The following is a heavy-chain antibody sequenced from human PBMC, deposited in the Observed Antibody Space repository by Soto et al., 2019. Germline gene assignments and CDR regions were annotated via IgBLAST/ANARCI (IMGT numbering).Heavy chain of an antibody. Sequence: GGSLRLSCAASGFTFSSYAMNWVRQAPGKGLEWVSTISGSGGSTYYADSVKGRFTISRDNSKETLYLQMNSLRAEDTAVYYCAKSQYGSGTYYNPSDFDYWGQGILVTVSS. CDR2: ISGSGGST. J-gene: IGHJ4*02. CDR3: AKSQYGSGTYYNPSDFDY. CDR1: GFTFSSYA. V-gene: IGHV3-23*01. D-gene: IGHD3-10*01.